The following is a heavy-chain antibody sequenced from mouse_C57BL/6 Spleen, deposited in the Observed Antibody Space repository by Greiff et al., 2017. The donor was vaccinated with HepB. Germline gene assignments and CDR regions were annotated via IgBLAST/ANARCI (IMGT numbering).Heavy chain of an antibody. CDR3: ARGVITTVVATYPVDY. Sequence: VKISCKASGYAFSSSWMNCVKQRPGKGLEWIGRIYPGDGDTNYNGKFKGKATLTADKSSSTAYMQLSSLTSEDSAVYFCARGVITTVVATYPVDYWGQGTTLTVSS. V-gene: IGHV1-82*01. CDR2: IYPGDGDT. J-gene: IGHJ2*01. D-gene: IGHD1-1*01. CDR1: GYAFSSSW.